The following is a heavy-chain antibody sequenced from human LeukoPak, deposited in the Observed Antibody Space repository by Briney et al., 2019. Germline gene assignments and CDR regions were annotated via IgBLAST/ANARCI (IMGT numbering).Heavy chain of an antibody. CDR2: IYYSGST. D-gene: IGHD5-12*01. Sequence: SETLSLTCTVSGGSISSYYWSWIRQPPGKGLEWIGYIYYSGSTNYNPSLKSRVTISVDTSKNQFSLKLSSVTAAGTAVYYCARERGALSFDYWGQGTLVTVSS. V-gene: IGHV4-59*01. CDR3: ARERGALSFDY. J-gene: IGHJ4*02. CDR1: GGSISSYY.